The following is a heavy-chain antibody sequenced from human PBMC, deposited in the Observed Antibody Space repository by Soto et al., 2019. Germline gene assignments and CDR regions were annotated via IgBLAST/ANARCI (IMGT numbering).Heavy chain of an antibody. CDR3: ARGSGYETDAFDI. Sequence: GASVKVSCKASGYTFTSYAMHWVRQAPGQGLEWMGRIIPILGIANYAQKFQGRVTITADKSTSTAYMELSSLRSEDTAVYYCARGSGYETDAFDIWGQGTMVTVS. D-gene: IGHD5-12*01. J-gene: IGHJ3*02. CDR2: IIPILGIA. V-gene: IGHV1-69*04. CDR1: GYTFTSYA.